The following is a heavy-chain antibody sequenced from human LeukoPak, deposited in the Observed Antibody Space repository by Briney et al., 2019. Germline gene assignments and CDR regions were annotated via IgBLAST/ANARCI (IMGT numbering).Heavy chain of an antibody. CDR3: ARGTMATITFDI. J-gene: IGHJ3*02. D-gene: IGHD5-24*01. CDR2: ISSNSGSI. Sequence: PEGSLRLSCAASGFTFTSYTMNWVRQAPGKGLEWVSSISSNSGSIYYADSVKGRFTISRDNAKNSLYLHMNSLRAEDTAVYYCARGTMATITFDIWGQGTMVTVSS. CDR1: GFTFTSYT. V-gene: IGHV3-21*01.